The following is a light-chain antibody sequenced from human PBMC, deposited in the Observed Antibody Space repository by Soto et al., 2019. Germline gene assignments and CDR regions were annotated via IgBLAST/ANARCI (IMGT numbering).Light chain of an antibody. J-gene: IGKJ2*01. Sequence: DIQMTQSPSTLSASVGDRVTITCRASQSIRSYLAWYQQKPGKAPKLLIYDASKLESGVPSRFSGSGPGTEFTLAIASLQPDDFATYYCQQYNTYPSTFGQGTKLEIK. CDR1: QSIRSY. CDR3: QQYNTYPST. V-gene: IGKV1-5*01. CDR2: DAS.